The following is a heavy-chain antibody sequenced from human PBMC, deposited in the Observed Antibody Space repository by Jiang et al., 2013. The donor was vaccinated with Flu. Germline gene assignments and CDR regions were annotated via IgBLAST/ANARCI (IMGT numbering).Heavy chain of an antibody. CDR2: ISGSGSST. Sequence: GFYFSNYDMHWVRQAPGKGLEWVSSISGSGSSTYYADSVKGRFTIARDRSKSKVFLQMNSLRVEDTATYYCAKGDWHYGSDYWGQGTLVTVSS. D-gene: IGHD1-7*01. CDR1: GFYFSNYD. J-gene: IGHJ4*02. V-gene: IGHV3-23*01. CDR3: AKGDWHYGSDY.